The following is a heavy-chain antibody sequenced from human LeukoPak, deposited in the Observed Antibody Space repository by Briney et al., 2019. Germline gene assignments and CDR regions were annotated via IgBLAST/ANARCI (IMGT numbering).Heavy chain of an antibody. D-gene: IGHD7-27*01. Sequence: GGSLRLSCAASGFTFSDYYMSWMRQAPGKGLEWVAHIDGSGRTIYYIDSVRGRFTISRDNARNSLYLQMIGLGAEDTAVYYCARGNWGPDYWGQGTLVTVSS. CDR3: ARGNWGPDY. J-gene: IGHJ4*02. V-gene: IGHV3-11*04. CDR1: GFTFSDYY. CDR2: IDGSGRTI.